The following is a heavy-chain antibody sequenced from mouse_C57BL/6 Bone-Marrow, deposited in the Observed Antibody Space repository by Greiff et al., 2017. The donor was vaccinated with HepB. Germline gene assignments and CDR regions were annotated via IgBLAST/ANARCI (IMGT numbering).Heavy chain of an antibody. CDR2: IHPNSGST. Sequence: QVQLQQPGAELVKPWASVKLSCKASGYTFTSYWMHWVKQSPGQGLEWIGMIHPNSGSTNYNEKFKSKATLTVDKSSSTAYMQLSSLTSEDSAGYYCDYGKAMDYWGQGTSVTVSS. J-gene: IGHJ4*01. D-gene: IGHD2-1*01. V-gene: IGHV1-64*01. CDR3: DYGKAMDY. CDR1: GYTFTSYW.